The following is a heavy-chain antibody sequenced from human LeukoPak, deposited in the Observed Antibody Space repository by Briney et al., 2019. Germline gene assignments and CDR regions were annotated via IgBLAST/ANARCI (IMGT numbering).Heavy chain of an antibody. J-gene: IGHJ4*02. CDR3: ARRGCSGGTCPFDY. CDR2: VSYSGST. Sequence: SETLSLTCTVSGGSISNYYWNWIRQPPGKGLEWISYVSYSGSTKYNPSLKSRVTISVDTSKNQFSLKLRSVTAADTAVYYCARRGCSGGTCPFDYWGQGTLVTVSS. V-gene: IGHV4-59*01. CDR1: GGSISNYY. D-gene: IGHD2-15*01.